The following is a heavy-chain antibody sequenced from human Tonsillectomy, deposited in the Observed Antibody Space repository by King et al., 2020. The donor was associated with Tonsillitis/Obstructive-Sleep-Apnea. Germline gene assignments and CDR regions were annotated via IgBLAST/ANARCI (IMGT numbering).Heavy chain of an antibody. V-gene: IGHV3-23*04. Sequence: VQLVEAGGGLVQPGGSLRLSCAASGFTFSSYAMSWVRQAPGEGLEWVSAISGSGGSTYYADSVKGRFTISRDKSKNTLDLQMNSLRAEDTAVYYCAKDVVTTVTTVRWFDPWGQGTLVTVSS. D-gene: IGHD4-17*01. CDR2: ISGSGGST. CDR1: GFTFSSYA. J-gene: IGHJ5*02. CDR3: AKDVVTTVTTVRWFDP.